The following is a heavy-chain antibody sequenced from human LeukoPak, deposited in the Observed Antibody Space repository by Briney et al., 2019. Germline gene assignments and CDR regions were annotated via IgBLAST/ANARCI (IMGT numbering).Heavy chain of an antibody. V-gene: IGHV3-66*01. J-gene: IGHJ6*02. CDR1: GFTVSSNY. CDR3: ASDPLPYYGMDV. Sequence: GGSLRLSCAASGFTVSSNYMSWVRQAPGKGLEWVSVIYSGGSTYYADSVKGRFTISRDNSKNTLYLQMNSLRAEDTAVYYCASDPLPYYGMDVWGQGTTVTVSS. CDR2: IYSGGST.